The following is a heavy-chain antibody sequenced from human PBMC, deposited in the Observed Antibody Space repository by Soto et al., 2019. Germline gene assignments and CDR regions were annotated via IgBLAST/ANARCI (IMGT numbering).Heavy chain of an antibody. CDR2: ISSSSSTI. V-gene: IGHV3-48*02. J-gene: IGHJ4*02. CDR1: GVTCSSYS. Sequence: PGGSLRLSCPASGVTCSSYSMNWVSQAPGKGLEWVSYISSSSSTIYYADSVKGRFTISRDNAKNSLYLQMNSLRDEDTAVYYCARDGDSSSWYDYWGQGTLVTVSS. D-gene: IGHD6-13*01. CDR3: ARDGDSSSWYDY.